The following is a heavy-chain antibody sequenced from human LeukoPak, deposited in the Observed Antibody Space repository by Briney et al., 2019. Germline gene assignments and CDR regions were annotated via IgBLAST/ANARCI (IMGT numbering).Heavy chain of an antibody. CDR3: AREGGYCSGGSCHGWFDP. V-gene: IGHV1-69*06. CDR2: IIPLFGTA. Sequence: ASVKVSCKASGGTFSSYAISWVRQATGQGLEWMGGIIPLFGTANYAQKFQGRVTLTADKSTSTAYMELSSLRSEDTAVYYCAREGGYCSGGSCHGWFDPWGQGTLVTVSS. J-gene: IGHJ5*02. CDR1: GGTFSSYA. D-gene: IGHD2-15*01.